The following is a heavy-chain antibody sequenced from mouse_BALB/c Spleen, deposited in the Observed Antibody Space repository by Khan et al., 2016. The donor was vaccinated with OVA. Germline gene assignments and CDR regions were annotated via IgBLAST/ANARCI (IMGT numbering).Heavy chain of an antibody. J-gene: IGHJ2*01. V-gene: IGHV1-4*01. Sequence: VELVESGAELARPGASVKMSCKASGYTFTSYTMHWVKQRPGQGLEWIGYINPSSGYTKYNQKFKDKATLTADKSSSTAYMKRSSLTSEDSAGYYCARTHKRWGQGTTLTVSS. CDR2: INPSSGYT. CDR1: GYTFTSYT. CDR3: ARTHKR.